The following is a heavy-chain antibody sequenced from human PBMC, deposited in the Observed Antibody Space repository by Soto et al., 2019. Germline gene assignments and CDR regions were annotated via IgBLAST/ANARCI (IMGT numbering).Heavy chain of an antibody. J-gene: IGHJ6*02. V-gene: IGHV3-30-3*01. D-gene: IGHD1-1*01. CDR2: ISYDGSNK. Sequence: QVQLVESGGGVVQPGRSLRLSCAASGFTFSSYAMHWVRQAPGKGLEWAAVISYDGSNKYYADSVKGRFTISRDNSKNTLYLQMNSLRAEDTAVYYCARDPQAGYNWKDVCGMDVWGQGTTVTVSS. CDR3: ARDPQAGYNWKDVCGMDV. CDR1: GFTFSSYA.